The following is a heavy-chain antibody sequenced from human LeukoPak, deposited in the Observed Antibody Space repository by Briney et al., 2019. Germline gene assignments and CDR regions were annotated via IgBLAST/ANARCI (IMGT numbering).Heavy chain of an antibody. V-gene: IGHV4-30-4*01. CDR3: ARDRGRITMVSYYYYGMDV. D-gene: IGHD3-10*01. CDR2: IYYSGST. J-gene: IGHJ6*02. CDR1: GGSISSGDYY. Sequence: PSQTLSLTCTVSGGSISSGDYYWSWIRQPPGKGLEWIGYIYYSGSTYYNPSLKSRVTISVDTSKNQFSLKLNSVTAADMAVYYCARDRGRITMVSYYYYGMDVWGQGTTVTVSS.